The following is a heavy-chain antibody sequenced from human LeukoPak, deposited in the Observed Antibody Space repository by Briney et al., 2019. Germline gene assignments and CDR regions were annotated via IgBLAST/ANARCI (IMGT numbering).Heavy chain of an antibody. CDR3: ARAGDDAPNEYYYYYMDV. Sequence: ASVTVSCKASGYTFTGYYMHWVRQAPGQGLEWMGWINPNSGGTNYAQKFQGRVTMTRDTSISTAYMELSSLRSEDTAVYYCARAGDDAPNEYYYYYMDVWGKGTTVTVSS. V-gene: IGHV1-2*02. D-gene: IGHD1-1*01. CDR1: GYTFTGYY. CDR2: INPNSGGT. J-gene: IGHJ6*03.